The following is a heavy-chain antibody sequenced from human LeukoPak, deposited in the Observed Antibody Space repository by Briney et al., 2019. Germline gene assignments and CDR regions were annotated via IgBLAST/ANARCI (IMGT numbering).Heavy chain of an antibody. J-gene: IGHJ4*02. V-gene: IGHV3-74*01. CDR1: GFTFDDYA. Sequence: GGSLRLSCAASGFTFDDYAMHWVRQAPGKGLVWVSRINSDGSSTSYADSVKGRFTISRDNAKNTLYLRMNSLRAEDTAVYYCARDGGNWNYWGQGTLVTVSS. D-gene: IGHD1-1*01. CDR2: INSDGSST. CDR3: ARDGGNWNY.